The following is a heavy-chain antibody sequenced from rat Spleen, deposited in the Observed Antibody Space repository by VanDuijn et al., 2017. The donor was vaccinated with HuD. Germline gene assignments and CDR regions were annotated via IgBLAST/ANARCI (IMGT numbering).Heavy chain of an antibody. CDR3: VRQGYLRDWYFDF. CDR2: ISYDGSNT. J-gene: IGHJ1*01. Sequence: EVHLVESDGGLVQPGRSLKLSCATSGFTFSDFYMAWVRQAPTKGLGWVASISYDGSNTYYRDSVKGRFTISRDNGRSTLYLELDSLRSEDMATYYCVRQGYLRDWYFDFWGPGTMVTVSS. V-gene: IGHV5-29*01. CDR1: GFTFSDFY. D-gene: IGHD2-5*01.